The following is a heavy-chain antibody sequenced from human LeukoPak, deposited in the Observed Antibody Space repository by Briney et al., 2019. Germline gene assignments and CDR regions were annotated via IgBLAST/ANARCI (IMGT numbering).Heavy chain of an antibody. CDR3: ARGSRDSSSWYGGWFDP. V-gene: IGHV4-59*11. CDR1: GGSISIHY. J-gene: IGHJ5*02. CDR2: IYYSEIH. D-gene: IGHD6-13*01. Sequence: SATLSLTCTVSGGSISIHYWSWTRQPPGRGLGWIGCIYYSEIHNDNPSPKSRVTMTGDTANNQFSLKLSFVPAADTAVYYWARGSRDSSSWYGGWFDPWGQGTLVTVSS.